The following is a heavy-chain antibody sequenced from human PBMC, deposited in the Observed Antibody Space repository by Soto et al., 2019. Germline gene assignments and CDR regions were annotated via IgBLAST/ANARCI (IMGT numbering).Heavy chain of an antibody. CDR2: IYYSGST. Sequence: SETLSLTCTVSGGSISSGGYYWSWIRQHPGKGLEWIGYIYYSGSTYYNPSLKSRVTISVDTSKNQFSLKLSSVTAADTAVYYCARGPYGSGSYHNNWFDPWGQGTLVTVSS. CDR1: GGSISSGGYY. J-gene: IGHJ5*02. CDR3: ARGPYGSGSYHNNWFDP. D-gene: IGHD3-10*01. V-gene: IGHV4-31*03.